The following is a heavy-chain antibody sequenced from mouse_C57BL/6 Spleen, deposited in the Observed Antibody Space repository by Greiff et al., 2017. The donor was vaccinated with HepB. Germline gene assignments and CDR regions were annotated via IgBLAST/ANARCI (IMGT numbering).Heavy chain of an antibody. V-gene: IGHV10-1*01. CDR1: GFSFNTYA. J-gene: IGHJ4*01. D-gene: IGHD3-2*02. CDR3: VGGLSWMDY. Sequence: EVHLVESGGGLVQPKGSLKLSCAASGFSFNTYAMNWVRQAPGKGLEWVARIRSKSNNYATYYADSVKDRFTISRDDSESMLYLQMNNLKTEDTAMYYCVGGLSWMDYWGQGTSVTVSS. CDR2: IRSKSNNYAT.